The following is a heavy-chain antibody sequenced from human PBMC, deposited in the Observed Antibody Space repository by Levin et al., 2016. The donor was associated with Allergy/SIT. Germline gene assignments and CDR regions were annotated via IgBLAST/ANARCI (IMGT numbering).Heavy chain of an antibody. Sequence: GGSLRLSCKGSGYSFSSNWISWVRQMPGKGLEWMGRIDPSDSYTNYSPSFQGHVTISADKSISTAYLQWSSLKASDTAMYYCARLAAADPYGMDVWGQGTTVTVSS. CDR3: ARLAAADPYGMDV. J-gene: IGHJ6*02. V-gene: IGHV5-10-1*01. CDR2: IDPSDSYT. D-gene: IGHD6-13*01. CDR1: GYSFSSNW.